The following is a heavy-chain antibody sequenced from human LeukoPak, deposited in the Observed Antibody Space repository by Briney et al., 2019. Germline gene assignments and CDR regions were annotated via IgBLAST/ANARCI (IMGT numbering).Heavy chain of an antibody. CDR2: MYYSGNT. D-gene: IGHD3-10*01. Sequence: SETLSLTCTVSGGSISSSSHYWGWIRQPPGKGLEWIGSMYYSGNTYYNPSLKSRVTISVATSKNQFSLKLSSVTAAGTAVYFCARYVTYGSGKYYFDYWGQGSLVTVSS. CDR3: ARYVTYGSGKYYFDY. J-gene: IGHJ4*02. CDR1: GGSISSSSHY. V-gene: IGHV4-39*01.